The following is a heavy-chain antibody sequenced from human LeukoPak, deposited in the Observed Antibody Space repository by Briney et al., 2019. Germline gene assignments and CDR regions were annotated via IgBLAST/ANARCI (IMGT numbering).Heavy chain of an antibody. CDR3: ARAAATTHFDY. D-gene: IGHD5-12*01. V-gene: IGHV4-34*01. J-gene: IGHJ4*02. Sequence: SETLSLTCAVYGGSFSGYYWSWIRQPPGKGLEWIGEINHSGSTNYNPSLKSRVTISVDTSKNQFSLKLSSVTAADTAVYYCARAAATTHFDYWGQGTLVTVSS. CDR1: GGSFSGYY. CDR2: INHSGST.